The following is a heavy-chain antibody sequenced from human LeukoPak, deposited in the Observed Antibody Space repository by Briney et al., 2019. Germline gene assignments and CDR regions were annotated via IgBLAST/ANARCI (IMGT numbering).Heavy chain of an antibody. V-gene: IGHV3-21*04. D-gene: IGHD6-13*01. J-gene: IGHJ4*02. Sequence: GGSLRLSCAASGFSFSTYAISWVRQAPGKGLEWVSCISTTSSYIFYADSVRGRFTISRDNAKNSLYLQMNSLRAEDTAVYYCESIAAAGADYWGQGTLVTVSS. CDR2: ISTTSSYI. CDR1: GFSFSTYA. CDR3: ESIAAAGADY.